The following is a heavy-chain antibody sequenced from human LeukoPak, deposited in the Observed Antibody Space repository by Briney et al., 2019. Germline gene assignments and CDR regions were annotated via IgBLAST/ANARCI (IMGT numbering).Heavy chain of an antibody. V-gene: IGHV3-23*01. J-gene: IGHJ3*02. D-gene: IGHD1-1*01. CDR2: ISASGDVT. CDR1: GFTFDDYA. CDR3: AKSLFTSATGTGRAFHI. Sequence: GRSLRLSCAASGFTFDDYAMHWVRQAPGRGLEWVSAISASGDVTFHADSVRGRFTISRDNSKSTLFLQMNDLRVEDTAKFYCAKSLFTSATGTGRAFHIWGQGTMVSVSS.